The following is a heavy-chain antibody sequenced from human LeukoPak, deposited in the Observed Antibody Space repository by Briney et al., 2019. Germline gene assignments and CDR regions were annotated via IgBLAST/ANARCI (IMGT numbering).Heavy chain of an antibody. CDR1: GGSFSDYR. CDR3: ARVSGRDPHFDY. V-gene: IGHV4-34*01. Sequence: SETLSLTCAVYGGSFSDYRWSWIRQPPGKGLEWIGEINHSGSTNYNPSLKSRVTISVDTSKKQFSLKLTSVTAADTAVYYCARVSGRDPHFDYWGQGTLVTVSS. D-gene: IGHD1-26*01. CDR2: INHSGST. J-gene: IGHJ4*02.